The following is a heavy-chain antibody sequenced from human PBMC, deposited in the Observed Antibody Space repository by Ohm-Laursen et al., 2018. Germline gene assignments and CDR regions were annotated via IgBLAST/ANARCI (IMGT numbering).Heavy chain of an antibody. D-gene: IGHD3-3*01. V-gene: IGHV3-9*01. CDR2: ISWNSGVI. Sequence: SLRLSCAASGFIFDEYAMYWVRQGPGKGLEWVSGISWNSGVIAYADSVEGRFTISRDNAKNSLYLQMDSLRAEDTALYYCAKGGVDISFYFAMDVWGQGTTVTVSS. J-gene: IGHJ6*02. CDR3: AKGGVDISFYFAMDV. CDR1: GFIFDEYA.